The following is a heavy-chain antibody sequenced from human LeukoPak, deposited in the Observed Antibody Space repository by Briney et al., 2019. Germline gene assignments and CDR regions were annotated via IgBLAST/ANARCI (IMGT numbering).Heavy chain of an antibody. CDR1: GFTFSIYA. CDR2: IVGNGGGI. D-gene: IGHD5-24*01. Sequence: PGGSLRLSCAAPGFTFSIYAMNWVRQAPGKGLEWVSVIVGNGGGIHYADSVKGRFTISRDNVNDILYLQMNSLRAEDTAVYYCAKDRIPDGKYSIDFWGQGTLVTVSS. V-gene: IGHV3-23*01. CDR3: AKDRIPDGKYSIDF. J-gene: IGHJ4*02.